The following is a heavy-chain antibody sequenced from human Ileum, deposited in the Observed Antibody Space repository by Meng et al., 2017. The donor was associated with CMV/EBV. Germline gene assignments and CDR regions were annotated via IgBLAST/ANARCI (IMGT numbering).Heavy chain of an antibody. CDR1: GFTFSSYW. D-gene: IGHD3-16*01. V-gene: IGHV3-7*01. J-gene: IGHJ3*02. CDR3: ASDWFLGLGEEGAFDM. Sequence: GESLKISCAASGFTFSSYWMNWVRQAPGKGLEWVSNIKQDGSEKYYVDSVKGRFTISRDNTKSSLYLQMNSLRAVDTAVYYCASDWFLGLGEEGAFDMWGQGTMVTVSS. CDR2: IKQDGSEK.